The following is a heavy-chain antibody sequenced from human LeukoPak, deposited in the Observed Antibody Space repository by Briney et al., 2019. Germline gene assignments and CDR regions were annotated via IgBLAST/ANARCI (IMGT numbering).Heavy chain of an antibody. V-gene: IGHV3-30*04. CDR1: GFSFRSYA. D-gene: IGHD2-2*02. CDR3: ARDLRHQLLYCLDY. Sequence: GGSLRLSCAASGFSFRSYAMHWVRQAPGKGLEWVAVISYDGSNKYYADSVKGRFTISRDNSKDTLYLQVNSLRAEDTAVYYCARDLRHQLLYCLDYWGQGTLVTVSS. CDR2: ISYDGSNK. J-gene: IGHJ4*02.